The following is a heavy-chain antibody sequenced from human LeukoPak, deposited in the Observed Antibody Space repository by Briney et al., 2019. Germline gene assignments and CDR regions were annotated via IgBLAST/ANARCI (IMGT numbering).Heavy chain of an antibody. CDR2: IKHDGSEI. V-gene: IGHV3-7*01. J-gene: IGHJ4*02. CDR1: GVTLYTYW. D-gene: IGHD6-13*01. Sequence: GGSLRLSCAASGVTLYTYWMNWVRQAPGKGLEWVANIKHDGSEIYYVDSVRGRFTISRDSAKNSLFLQMNSLRAEDTAVYHCAFSNSWYKVFDCWGQGTLVTVSS. CDR3: AFSNSWYKVFDC.